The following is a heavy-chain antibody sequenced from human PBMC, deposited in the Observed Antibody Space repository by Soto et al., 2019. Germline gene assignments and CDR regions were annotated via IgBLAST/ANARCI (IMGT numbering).Heavy chain of an antibody. CDR1: GFTFNHYW. Sequence: EVQLVESGGGLVQPGGSLRLSCTVSGFTFNHYWMNWVRQAPGKGLEWLANIRQDGSDKYYVDSVKGRFTISRDNAKNSVYLQMNGPRAEDAAVYYVLSGRAFGDWGQGTLVTVSS. D-gene: IGHD2-15*01. J-gene: IGHJ4*02. V-gene: IGHV3-7*01. CDR2: IRQDGSDK. CDR3: LSGRAFGD.